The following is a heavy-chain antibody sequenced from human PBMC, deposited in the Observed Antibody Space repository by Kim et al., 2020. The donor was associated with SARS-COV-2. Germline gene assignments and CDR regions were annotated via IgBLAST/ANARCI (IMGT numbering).Heavy chain of an antibody. CDR2: INPSGGST. D-gene: IGHD3-22*01. Sequence: ASVKVSCKASGYTFTSYYMHWVRQAPGQGLEWMGIINPSGGSTSYAQKFQGRVTMTRDTSTSTDYMELSSLRSEDTAVYYCARGPYYYDSSGYSCTFDYWGQGTLVTVSS. CDR1: GYTFTSYY. V-gene: IGHV1-46*01. CDR3: ARGPYYYDSSGYSCTFDY. J-gene: IGHJ4*02.